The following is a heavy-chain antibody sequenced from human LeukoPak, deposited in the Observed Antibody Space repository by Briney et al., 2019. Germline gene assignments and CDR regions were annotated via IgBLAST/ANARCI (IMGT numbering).Heavy chain of an antibody. V-gene: IGHV1-2*02. J-gene: IGHJ4*02. Sequence: ASVKVSCKASGYTFTGYYMHWVQQAPGQGLEWMGWINPNSGGTNYAQKFQGRVTMTRDTSISTAYMELSRLRSDDTAVYYCARVNGSSWREGIDYWGQGTLVTVSS. CDR1: GYTFTGYY. D-gene: IGHD6-13*01. CDR3: ARVNGSSWREGIDY. CDR2: INPNSGGT.